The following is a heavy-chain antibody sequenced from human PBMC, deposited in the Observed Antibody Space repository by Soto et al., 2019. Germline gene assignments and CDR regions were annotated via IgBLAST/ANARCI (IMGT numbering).Heavy chain of an antibody. Sequence: QVQLVQSGAEVKKPGASVKVSCKVSGYTLTELSMHWVRQAPGKGLEWMGGFDPEDGETIYAQKFQGRVTMTEDTSTDTAYMELSSLRSEDTAVYYCATDAPHMVRGANGVIYYYYYGMDVWGQGTTVTVSS. CDR2: FDPEDGET. CDR1: GYTLTELS. CDR3: ATDAPHMVRGANGVIYYYYYGMDV. D-gene: IGHD3-10*01. V-gene: IGHV1-24*01. J-gene: IGHJ6*02.